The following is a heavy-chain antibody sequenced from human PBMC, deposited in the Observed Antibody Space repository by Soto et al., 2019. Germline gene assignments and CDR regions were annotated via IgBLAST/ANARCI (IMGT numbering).Heavy chain of an antibody. CDR1: GTIFSSYT. CDR2: IIPILGET. Sequence: QGQLVQSGAEVKKPGSSVRVSCKASGTIFSSYTISWVRQAPGQGLEWMGRIIPILGETNSAQKFQDRVTLTADKTTNTAYMELNSLRLEDTAVYYCARGLGGRMDDWGQGTTVTVSS. V-gene: IGHV1-69*08. CDR3: ARGLGGRMDD. D-gene: IGHD3-16*01. J-gene: IGHJ6*02.